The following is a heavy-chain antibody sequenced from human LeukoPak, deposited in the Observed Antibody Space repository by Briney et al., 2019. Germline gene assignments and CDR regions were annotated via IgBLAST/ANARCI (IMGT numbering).Heavy chain of an antibody. Sequence: NPSQTLSLTCTVSGGSISSGGYYWSWIRQPPGKGLEWIGYIYYSGSTYYNPSLKSRVTKSVDTSKNQFSLKLSSVTAADTAVYYCASEDSSSSYFDYWGQGTLVTVSS. CDR2: IYYSGST. D-gene: IGHD6-6*01. CDR3: ASEDSSSSYFDY. V-gene: IGHV4-30-4*08. J-gene: IGHJ4*02. CDR1: GGSISSGGYY.